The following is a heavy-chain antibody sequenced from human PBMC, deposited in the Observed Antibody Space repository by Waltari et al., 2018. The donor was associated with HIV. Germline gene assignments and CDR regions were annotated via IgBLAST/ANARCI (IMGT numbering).Heavy chain of an antibody. Sequence: QVQLQESGPGLVRPSETLSLTCRISGGSLSSSHSWGCIRQAPGKGLEWIGSISHGGNVYYGPSFRSRVTMSLDTSQNHFSLPLDSVRATDTAVYFCARAFVDVYLPAKWFAPWGRGILVTVSS. V-gene: IGHV4-38-2*02. J-gene: IGHJ5*02. CDR1: GGSLSSSHS. CDR3: ARAFVDVYLPAKWFAP. D-gene: IGHD2-15*01. CDR2: ISHGGNV.